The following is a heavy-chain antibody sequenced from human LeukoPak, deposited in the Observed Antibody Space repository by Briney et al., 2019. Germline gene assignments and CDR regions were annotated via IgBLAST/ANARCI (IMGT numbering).Heavy chain of an antibody. D-gene: IGHD1-14*01. J-gene: IGHJ3*02. V-gene: IGHV4-59*10. CDR3: ASSSKPGGDAFDI. CDR2: IYTSGST. CDR1: GGSFSGYY. Sequence: SETLSLTCAVYGGSFSGYYWSWLRQPAGKGLEWIGRIYTSGSTNYNPSLKSRVTMSVDTSKNQFSLKLSSVTAADTAVYYCASSSKPGGDAFDIWGQGTMVTVSS.